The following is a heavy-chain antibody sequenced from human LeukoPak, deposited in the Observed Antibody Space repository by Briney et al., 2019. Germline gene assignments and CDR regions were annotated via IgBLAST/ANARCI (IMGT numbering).Heavy chain of an antibody. V-gene: IGHV4-34*01. J-gene: IGHJ5*02. CDR3: ARGGYSYGRGWFDP. CDR1: GGSFSGYY. CDR2: INHSGST. Sequence: SETLSLTCAVYGGSFSGYYWSWIRQPPGKGLEWIGEINHSGSTNYNPSLKSRVTISVDTSKNQFSLKLSSVTAADTAVLYCARGGYSYGRGWFDPWGQGTLVTVSS. D-gene: IGHD5-18*01.